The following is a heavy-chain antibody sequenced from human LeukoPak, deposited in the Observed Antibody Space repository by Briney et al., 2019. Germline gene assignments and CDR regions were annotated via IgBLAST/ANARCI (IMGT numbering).Heavy chain of an antibody. CDR1: GFTFSSYW. V-gene: IGHV3-74*01. CDR3: ARVGVGAGAFDI. D-gene: IGHD1-26*01. Sequence: GGSLRLSCAASGFTFSSYWMHWVRQAPGKGLVWVSRIKSDGSNTNYADSVKGRFTISRDNAKNTLYLQMNSLRAEDTAVYYCARVGVGAGAFDIWGQGTMATVSS. J-gene: IGHJ3*02. CDR2: IKSDGSNT.